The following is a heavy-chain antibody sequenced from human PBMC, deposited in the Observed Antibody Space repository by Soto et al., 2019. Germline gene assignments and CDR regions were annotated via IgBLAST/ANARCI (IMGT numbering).Heavy chain of an antibody. CDR2: IQSGGPT. CDR3: AKDDVLCDGGRCYGVPLDV. J-gene: IGHJ6*04. D-gene: IGHD2-15*01. Sequence: GGSLRLSCAASGFTVSSKYMSWVRQAPGKGLEWVSLIQSGGPTYYADSVKGRFTISRDTSENTLHLQMDSLRAEDTAVYYCAKDDVLCDGGRCYGVPLDVWGKGTRVTVSS. V-gene: IGHV3-66*01. CDR1: GFTVSSKY.